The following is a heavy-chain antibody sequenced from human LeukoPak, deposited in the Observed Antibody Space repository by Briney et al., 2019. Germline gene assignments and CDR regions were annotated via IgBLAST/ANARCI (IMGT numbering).Heavy chain of an antibody. D-gene: IGHD6-19*01. CDR3: ARLLGESDSSGWSDY. Sequence: PSETLSLTCAVYGGSFSGYYWSWIRQPPGKGLEWIGEINHSGSTNYNPSLKSRVTISVDTSKNQFSLKLSSVTAADTAVYYCARLLGESDSSGWSDYWGQGTLVTVSS. V-gene: IGHV4-34*01. CDR1: GGSFSGYY. CDR2: INHSGST. J-gene: IGHJ4*02.